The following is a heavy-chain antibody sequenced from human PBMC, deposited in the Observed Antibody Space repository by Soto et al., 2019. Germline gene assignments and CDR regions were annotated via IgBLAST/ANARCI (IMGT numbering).Heavy chain of an antibody. D-gene: IGHD3-3*01. CDR2: IYYSGST. V-gene: IGHV4-31*03. CDR1: GGSISSGGYY. Sequence: QVQLQESGPGLVKPSQTLSLTCTVSGGSISSGGYYWSWIRQHPGKGLEWIGYIYYSGSTYYNPSLKSRVTISVDTSKNQFSLKLSSVTAADTAGYYCARDEGGFFGLYGMDVWGQGTTVTVSS. J-gene: IGHJ6*02. CDR3: ARDEGGFFGLYGMDV.